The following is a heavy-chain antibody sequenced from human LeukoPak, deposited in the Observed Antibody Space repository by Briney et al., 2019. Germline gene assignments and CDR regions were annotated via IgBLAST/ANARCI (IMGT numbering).Heavy chain of an antibody. V-gene: IGHV1-2*02. CDR2: INPKDGDT. J-gene: IGHJ4*02. CDR1: GYTFTTHY. CDR3: ARGRRLGESSSSPPGY. Sequence: ASLKVACKPSGYTFTTHYMHWVRQAHGQGLEWMVWINPKDGDTKYAHKFQGRVTLTRDTSISTAYMDVSGLTSDDTAVYYCARGRRLGESSSSPPGYWGQGTLVTVSS. D-gene: IGHD3-16*02.